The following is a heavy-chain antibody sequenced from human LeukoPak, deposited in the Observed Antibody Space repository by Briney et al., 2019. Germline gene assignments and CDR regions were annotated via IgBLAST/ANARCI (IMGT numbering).Heavy chain of an antibody. CDR1: GGSISNYY. CDR2: IYYSGTT. Sequence: PSETLSLTCTVSGGSISNYYWSWIRRPPGKGLEWIGYIYYSGTTNYNPSLKSRVTISVDTSKNQFSLKLTSVTAADTAVYYCARAGWGKWYFDLWGRGTLVTVSS. CDR3: ARAGWGKWYFDL. J-gene: IGHJ2*01. V-gene: IGHV4-59*01. D-gene: IGHD6-19*01.